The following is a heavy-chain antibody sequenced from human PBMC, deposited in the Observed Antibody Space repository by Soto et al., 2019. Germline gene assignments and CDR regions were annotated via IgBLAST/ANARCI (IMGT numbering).Heavy chain of an antibody. J-gene: IGHJ4*02. D-gene: IGHD2-2*01. CDR2: ISSSSSYI. CDR3: ARLYCSSTSCYYLDY. V-gene: IGHV3-21*01. Sequence: EVQLVESGGGLVKPGGSLRLSCAASGFTFSSYSMNWVRQAPGKGLEWVSSISSSSSYIYYADSVKGRFTISRDNAKNSLYLQMNSLRAEDTAVYYCARLYCSSTSCYYLDYWGQGTLVTVSS. CDR1: GFTFSSYS.